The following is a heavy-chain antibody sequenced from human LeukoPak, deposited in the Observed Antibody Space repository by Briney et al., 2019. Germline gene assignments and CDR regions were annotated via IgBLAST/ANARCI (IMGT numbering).Heavy chain of an antibody. CDR1: GVTFTSHA. CDR3: ASSGRWYNWFDP. V-gene: IGHV1-69*01. D-gene: IGHD6-13*01. J-gene: IGHJ5*02. Sequence: SVKVSCKASGVTFTSHAISWVRHAPGQGHDWRGGIIPIFGTANYAQKFQGRVTITSDESTSTAYMELSSLRSEDTAVYYCASSGRWYNWFDPWGQGTLVTVSS. CDR2: IIPIFGTA.